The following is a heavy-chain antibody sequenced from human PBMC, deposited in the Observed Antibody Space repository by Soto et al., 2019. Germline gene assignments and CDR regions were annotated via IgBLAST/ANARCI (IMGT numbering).Heavy chain of an antibody. CDR3: AGENNVLPGGYFDY. D-gene: IGHD3-10*01. Sequence: QLQLQESGSGLVKPSQTLSLTCAVSGGSISSGGYSWSWIRQPPGKGLEWIGYIYHSGSTYYHPSRKSRVTISVDRSMNAFSLKLSSVTAADTAVYYGAGENNVLPGGYFDYWGQGTLVTVSS. CDR2: IYHSGST. J-gene: IGHJ4*02. CDR1: GGSISSGGYS. V-gene: IGHV4-30-2*01.